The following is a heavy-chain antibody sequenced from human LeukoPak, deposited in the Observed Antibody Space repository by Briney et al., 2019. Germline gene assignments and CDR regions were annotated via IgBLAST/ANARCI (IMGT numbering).Heavy chain of an antibody. Sequence: GGSLRLSCAASGFTFSSYTMSWVRQAPGKGLEWVSVIRGSGGSTYYADSVKGRFTISRDNSKNTLYLQMNSLRAEDTAVYYCARGPSSNWSGLACWGQGTLLTVSS. V-gene: IGHV3-23*01. D-gene: IGHD6-13*01. J-gene: IGHJ4*02. CDR3: ARGPSSNWSGLAC. CDR1: GFTFSSYT. CDR2: IRGSGGST.